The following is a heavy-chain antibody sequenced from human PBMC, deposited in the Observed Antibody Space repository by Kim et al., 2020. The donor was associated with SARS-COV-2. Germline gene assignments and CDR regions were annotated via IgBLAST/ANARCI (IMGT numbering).Heavy chain of an antibody. CDR3: ARDPLYSTSGVGFDY. D-gene: IGHD6-13*01. V-gene: IGHV1-18*01. J-gene: IGHJ4*02. Sequence: NLQDRFTMTTDTSASIAYMELRSLRSDDTAMYYCARDPLYSTSGVGFDYWGQGTLVTVSS.